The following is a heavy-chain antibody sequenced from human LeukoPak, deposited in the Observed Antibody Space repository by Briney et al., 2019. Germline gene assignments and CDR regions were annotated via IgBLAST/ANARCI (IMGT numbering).Heavy chain of an antibody. CDR3: AKDLPYGSGSYYRLFDY. V-gene: IGHV3-43*02. Sequence: PGGSLRLSCAASGFTFYDYAMHWVRQAPGKGLEWVSLISGDGGRTYYADSVKGRFTISRDNSKNSLYLQMNSLRTEDTALYYCAKDLPYGSGSYYRLFDYWGQGTLVTVSS. CDR2: ISGDGGRT. J-gene: IGHJ4*02. D-gene: IGHD3-10*01. CDR1: GFTFYDYA.